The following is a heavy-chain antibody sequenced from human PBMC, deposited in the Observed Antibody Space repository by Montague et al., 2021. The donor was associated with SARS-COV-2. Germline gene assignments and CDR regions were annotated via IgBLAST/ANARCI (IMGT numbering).Heavy chain of an antibody. CDR2: ISGGGDDT. CDR3: AKAAYMPYSGSYWDS. J-gene: IGHJ4*02. D-gene: IGHD1-26*01. V-gene: IGHV3-23*01. Sequence: SLRLSCAASGFNFNNYAMIWVRQAPGKGLEWVSGISGGGDDTYXXXSXXXRFTISRDNFKKTLSLQMNSLRAEASAISYCAKAAYMPYSGSYWDSWGQGALVTVSS. CDR1: GFNFNNYA.